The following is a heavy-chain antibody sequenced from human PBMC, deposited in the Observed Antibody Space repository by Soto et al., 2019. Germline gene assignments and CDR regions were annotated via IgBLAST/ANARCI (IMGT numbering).Heavy chain of an antibody. Sequence: PGGSLRLSCAASGFTFSSYGMHWVRQAPGKGLEWVAVISYDGSNKYYADSVKGRFTISRDNSKNTLYLQMNSLRAEDTAVYYCFWRSVADDDYWGQGTLVTVSS. CDR2: ISYDGSNK. CDR3: FWRSVADDDY. D-gene: IGHD6-19*01. CDR1: GFTFSSYG. V-gene: IGHV3-30*03. J-gene: IGHJ4*02.